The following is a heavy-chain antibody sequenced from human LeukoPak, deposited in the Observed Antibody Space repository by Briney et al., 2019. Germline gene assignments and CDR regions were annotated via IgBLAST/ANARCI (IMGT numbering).Heavy chain of an antibody. CDR3: ARFRGVITSNNWFDP. V-gene: IGHV1-69*05. CDR2: IIPIFGTA. J-gene: IGHJ5*02. Sequence: GASVKVSXKASGGTFSSYAISWVRQAPGQGLEWIGGIIPIFGTANYAQKFQGRVTITTDESTSTAYMELSSLRSEDTAVYCCARFRGVITSNNWFDPWGQGTLVTVSS. D-gene: IGHD1-14*01. CDR1: GGTFSSYA.